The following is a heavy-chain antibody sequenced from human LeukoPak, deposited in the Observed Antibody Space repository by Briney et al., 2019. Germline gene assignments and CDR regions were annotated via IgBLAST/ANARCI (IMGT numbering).Heavy chain of an antibody. CDR2: ISSSGTTI. J-gene: IGHJ4*02. D-gene: IGHD2-21*02. Sequence: GGSLRLSCAASGFTFDDYGMSWVRQAPGKGLEWVSYISSSGTTIYYADSVKGRFTISRDNAKNSLYLQMNSLRAEDTAVYYCARAVVTFLDYWGQGTLVTVSS. V-gene: IGHV3-48*03. CDR1: GFTFDDYG. CDR3: ARAVVTFLDY.